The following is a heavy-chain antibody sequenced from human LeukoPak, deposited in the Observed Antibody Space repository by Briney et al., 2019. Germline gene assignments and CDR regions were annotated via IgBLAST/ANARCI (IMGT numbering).Heavy chain of an antibody. CDR3: AKAYEGRYSDSGGYYSPFDF. CDR1: GFTFSSYA. Sequence: GGSLRLSCVVSGFTFSSYAMSWVRQAPGKRLGWVSSISGSGDTAYYGDSMKGRITISRDNSRNTLNLQLSSLRAEDTAVYYCAKAYEGRYSDSGGYYSPFDFWGQETLVTASS. CDR2: ISGSGDTA. V-gene: IGHV3-23*01. J-gene: IGHJ4*02. D-gene: IGHD3-22*01.